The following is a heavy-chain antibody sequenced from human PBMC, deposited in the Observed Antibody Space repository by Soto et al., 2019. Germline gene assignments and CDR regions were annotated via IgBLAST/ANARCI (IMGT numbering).Heavy chain of an antibody. V-gene: IGHV3-23*01. Sequence: GGSLRLSCAASGFTFSSYAMSWVRQAPGKGLEWVSAISGSGGSTYYADSVKGRFTISRDNSKNTLYLQMNSLRAEDTAVYYCAKDTGGELLPYYYYGMDVWGQGTTVTVSS. J-gene: IGHJ6*02. CDR3: AKDTGGELLPYYYYGMDV. CDR1: GFTFSSYA. CDR2: ISGSGGST. D-gene: IGHD1-26*01.